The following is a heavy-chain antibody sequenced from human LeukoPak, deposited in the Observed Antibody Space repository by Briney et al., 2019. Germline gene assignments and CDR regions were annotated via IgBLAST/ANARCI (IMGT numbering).Heavy chain of an antibody. Sequence: ASVKVSCKASGHTFTDYYWHWVRQAPGQGLEWMGWINPNSGGTNYAQKFQGRVTMTRDTSVSTAYMELSGLTSDDTAVYYCARGVGAPNWFDPWGQGTLVTVSS. CDR3: ARGVGAPNWFDP. CDR2: INPNSGGT. D-gene: IGHD1-26*01. J-gene: IGHJ5*02. V-gene: IGHV1-2*02. CDR1: GHTFTDYY.